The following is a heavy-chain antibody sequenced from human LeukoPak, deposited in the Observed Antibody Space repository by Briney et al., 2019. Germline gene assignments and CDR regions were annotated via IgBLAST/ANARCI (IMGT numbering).Heavy chain of an antibody. CDR3: ARDLSMVRGVYDY. V-gene: IGHV3-48*04. J-gene: IGHJ4*02. CDR1: GFTFSSYW. CDR2: ISSSGSTI. D-gene: IGHD3-10*01. Sequence: PGGSLRLSCAASGFTFSSYWMSWVRQAPGKGLEWVSYISSSGSTIYYADSVKGRFTISRDNAKNSLYLQMNSLRAEDTAVYYCARDLSMVRGVYDYWGQGTLVTVSS.